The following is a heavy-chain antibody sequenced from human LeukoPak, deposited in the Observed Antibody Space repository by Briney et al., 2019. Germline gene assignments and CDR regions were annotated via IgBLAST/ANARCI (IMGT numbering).Heavy chain of an antibody. CDR2: ISGSGGST. CDR3: ASPYRSYGIAAAGLFDY. V-gene: IGHV3-23*01. D-gene: IGHD6-13*01. CDR1: GFTFSSYA. Sequence: HPGGSLRLSCAASGFTFSSYAMSWVRQAPGKGLEWVSAISGSGGSTYYADSVKGRFTISRDNSKNTLYLQMSSLRAEDTAVYYCASPYRSYGIAAAGLFDYWGQGTLVTVSS. J-gene: IGHJ4*02.